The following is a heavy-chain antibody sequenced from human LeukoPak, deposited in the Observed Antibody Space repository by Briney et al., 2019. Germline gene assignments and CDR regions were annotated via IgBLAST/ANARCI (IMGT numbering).Heavy chain of an antibody. D-gene: IGHD7-27*01. J-gene: IGHJ5*02. Sequence: ASVKVSCTASGYSFSTSGLSWVRQAPGQGLEWLGWISAYNGVTHYAQILQGRVTMTTDTSTSTAYMEVRSLRYNDTAMYYCARDGENWGSNWFDPWGQGTLVTVSS. CDR2: ISAYNGVT. CDR3: ARDGENWGSNWFDP. CDR1: GYSFSTSG. V-gene: IGHV1-18*01.